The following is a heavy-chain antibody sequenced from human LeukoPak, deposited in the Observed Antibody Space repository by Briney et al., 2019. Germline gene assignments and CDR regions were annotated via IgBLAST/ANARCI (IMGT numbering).Heavy chain of an antibody. V-gene: IGHV4-59*01. CDR1: GGSISSYY. J-gene: IGHJ6*03. CDR3: ASTSSSWYNYYYYYMDV. Sequence: SETLSLTCTVSGGSISSYYWSWIRQPPGKGLEWIGYIYYSGSTNYNPSLKSRVTISVDTSKNQFSLKLSSVTAADTAVSYCASTSSSWYNYYYYYMDVWGKGTTVTVSS. CDR2: IYYSGST. D-gene: IGHD6-13*01.